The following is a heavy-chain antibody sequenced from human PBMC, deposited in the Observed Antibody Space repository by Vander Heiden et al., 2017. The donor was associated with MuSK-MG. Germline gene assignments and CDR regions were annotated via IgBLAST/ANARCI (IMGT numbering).Heavy chain of an antibody. D-gene: IGHD3-10*01. V-gene: IGHV3-23*01. Sequence: EVQLLESGGGLVQPGGSLRLSCAAPGFTFSNYAMSWVRQAPGKGLEWVSGISGSGSSTYYADSVKGRFTISRDNSKNTRYLKMNSLRAEETAVYYCAKGIGYYGSGSYSLDYWGQGTLVTVSS. CDR2: ISGSGSST. CDR3: AKGIGYYGSGSYSLDY. J-gene: IGHJ4*02. CDR1: GFTFSNYA.